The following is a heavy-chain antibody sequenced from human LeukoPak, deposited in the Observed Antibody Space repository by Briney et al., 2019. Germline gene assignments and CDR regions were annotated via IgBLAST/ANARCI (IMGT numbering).Heavy chain of an antibody. CDR2: ISYDGSNK. CDR1: GFTFSSYG. D-gene: IGHD4/OR15-4a*01. Sequence: GGSLRLSCAASGFTFSSYGMHWVRQAPGKGLEWVAVISYDGSNKYYADSVKGRFTISRDNSKNTLYLQMNSLRAEDTAVYYCAKEESPDYELGYWGQGTLVTVSS. V-gene: IGHV3-30*18. J-gene: IGHJ4*02. CDR3: AKEESPDYELGY.